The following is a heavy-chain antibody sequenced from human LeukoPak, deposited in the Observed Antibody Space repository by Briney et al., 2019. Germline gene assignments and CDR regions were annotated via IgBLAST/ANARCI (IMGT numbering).Heavy chain of an antibody. J-gene: IGHJ4*02. CDR2: INHSGST. CDR3: ARILTYYYDSSGYRFDY. V-gene: IGHV4-34*01. Sequence: PSETLSLTCAVYGGSFSGYYWSWIRQPPGKGLEWIGEINHSGSTNYNPSLKSRVTISVDTSKNQFSLKLSSVTAADTAVYYGARILTYYYDSSGYRFDYWGQGTLVTVSS. D-gene: IGHD3-22*01. CDR1: GGSFSGYY.